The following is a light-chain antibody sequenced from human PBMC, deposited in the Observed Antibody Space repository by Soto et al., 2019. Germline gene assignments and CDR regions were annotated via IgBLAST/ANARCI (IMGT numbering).Light chain of an antibody. CDR2: AAS. CDR1: QNINNY. Sequence: DIQMTQSPSSLSASVGDRVTITCRASQNINNYLNWYQQKPGKAPKLMIYAASTLQRGVPSRFSGSGSGTDFTLTISSLQHEDFATYYCQQSYSSPRTFGQGTKVDIK. J-gene: IGKJ1*01. V-gene: IGKV1-39*01. CDR3: QQSYSSPRT.